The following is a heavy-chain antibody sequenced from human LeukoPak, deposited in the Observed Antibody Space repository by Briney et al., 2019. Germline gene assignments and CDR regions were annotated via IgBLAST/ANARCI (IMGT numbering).Heavy chain of an antibody. CDR2: INPNSGGT. J-gene: IGHJ5*02. V-gene: IGHV1-2*02. Sequence: ASVKVSCKASGYTFTGYYMHWVRQAPGQGLEWMGWINPNSGGTNYAQKFQGRVTMTRDTSISTAYMELSRLRSDDTAVYYCARVGCSSTSCYRGGWFDPWGQGTPVTVSS. CDR3: ARVGCSSTSCYRGGWFDP. D-gene: IGHD2-2*02. CDR1: GYTFTGYY.